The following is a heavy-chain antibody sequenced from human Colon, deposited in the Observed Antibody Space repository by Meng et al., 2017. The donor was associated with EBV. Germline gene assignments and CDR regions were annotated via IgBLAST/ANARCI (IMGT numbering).Heavy chain of an antibody. D-gene: IGHD4-17*01. Sequence: QDEGPGQCEPSHALLLTCTVAEGYIRRCDYYWSWIRRPPGKGLEWIGYIYYSGSTYSNASLKSRVTISIDRSKNQFSLKMSSVTAADTAVYHCARDRKHYGERGWFDPWGQGTLVTVSS. V-gene: IGHV4-30-4*01. CDR2: IYYSGST. CDR3: ARDRKHYGERGWFDP. CDR1: EGYIRRCDYY. J-gene: IGHJ5*02.